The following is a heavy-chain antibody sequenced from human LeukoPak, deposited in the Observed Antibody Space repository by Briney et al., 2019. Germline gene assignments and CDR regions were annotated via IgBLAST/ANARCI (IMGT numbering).Heavy chain of an antibody. D-gene: IGHD6-13*01. CDR3: ARPKRIAAAGTLDY. CDR2: INPIFGTA. J-gene: IGHJ4*02. Sequence: SVKVSCKASGGTFSSYAISWVRQAPGQGLEWMGGINPIFGTANYAQKFQGRVTITADESTSTAYMELSSLRSEDTAVYYCARPKRIAAAGTLDYWGQGTLVTVSS. V-gene: IGHV1-69*13. CDR1: GGTFSSYA.